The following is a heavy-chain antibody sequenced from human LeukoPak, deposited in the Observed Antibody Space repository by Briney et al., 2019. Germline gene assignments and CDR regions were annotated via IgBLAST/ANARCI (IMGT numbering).Heavy chain of an antibody. J-gene: IGHJ4*02. CDR1: GYSVSRGDY. D-gene: IGHD6-19*01. Sequence: SETLSLTCTVSGYSVSRGDYWGWIRQPAGKELEWIGSIYYSGSSYYNPSLESRISISVDTSKNQFSLKLNSVTAADTAVYFCARDGGGRVAVAGLWYNWGQGTLVTVSS. V-gene: IGHV4-38-2*02. CDR2: IYYSGSS. CDR3: ARDGGGRVAVAGLWYN.